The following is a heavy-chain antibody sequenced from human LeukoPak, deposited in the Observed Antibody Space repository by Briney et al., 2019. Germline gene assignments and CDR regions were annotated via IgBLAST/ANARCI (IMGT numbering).Heavy chain of an antibody. Sequence: ASVKVSCKASGYTFTSYGISWVRQAPGQGLEWMGIINPSGGSTTYAQKFQGRVTMTRDTSTSTVYMELSSLRSEDTAVYYCARGDSGWYHPPDYWGQGTLVSVSS. CDR1: GYTFTSYG. J-gene: IGHJ4*02. CDR2: INPSGGST. CDR3: ARGDSGWYHPPDY. D-gene: IGHD6-19*01. V-gene: IGHV1-46*01.